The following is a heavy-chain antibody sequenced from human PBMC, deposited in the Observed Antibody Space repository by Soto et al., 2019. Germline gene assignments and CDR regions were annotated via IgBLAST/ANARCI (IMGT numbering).Heavy chain of an antibody. V-gene: IGHV3-23*01. Sequence: GGSLRLSCAASGFTFSSYAMSWVRQAPGKGLEWVSAISGSGGSTYYADSVKGRFTISRDNSKNTLYLQMNSLRAEDRAVYYCGEDHREPATLTYDFWGGYYIAVDYFDYWGQGTLVTVSS. CDR2: ISGSGGST. CDR1: GFTFSSYA. D-gene: IGHD3-3*01. CDR3: GEDHREPATLTYDFWGGYYIAVDYFDY. J-gene: IGHJ4*02.